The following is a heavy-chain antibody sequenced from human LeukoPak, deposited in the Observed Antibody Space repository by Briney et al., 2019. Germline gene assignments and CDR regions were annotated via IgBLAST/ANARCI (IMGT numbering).Heavy chain of an antibody. CDR2: IYYSGST. CDR3: AREGSSWYRDGNNYFDY. D-gene: IGHD6-13*01. V-gene: IGHV4-31*03. J-gene: IGHJ4*02. CDR1: DGSISSSSYY. Sequence: NTSETLSLTCTVSDGSISSSSYYWSWIRQHPGKGLEWIGCIYYSGSTYYNPSLKSRVTISVDTSKNQFSLKLSSVTAADTAVYYCAREGSSWYRDGNNYFDYWGQGTLVTASS.